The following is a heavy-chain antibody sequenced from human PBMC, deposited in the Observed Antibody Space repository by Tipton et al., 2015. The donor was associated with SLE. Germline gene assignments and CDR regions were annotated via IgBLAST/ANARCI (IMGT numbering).Heavy chain of an antibody. D-gene: IGHD3-16*01. Sequence: GSLRLSCAASGFTFSSYAMHWVRQAPGKGLEYVSAISSNGGSTYYADSVKGRFTISRDNSKNTLYLQMNSLRAEDTAVYYCARRGGGPWGQGTLVTVSS. CDR3: ARRGGGP. V-gene: IGHV3-64*02. CDR1: GFTFSSYA. J-gene: IGHJ5*02. CDR2: ISSNGGST.